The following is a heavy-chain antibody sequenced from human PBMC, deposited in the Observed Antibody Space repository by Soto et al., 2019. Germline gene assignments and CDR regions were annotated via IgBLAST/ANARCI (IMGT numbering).Heavy chain of an antibody. V-gene: IGHV4-31*03. D-gene: IGHD6-6*01. Sequence: SETLSLTCTVSGGSISSGGYYWSWIRQHPGKGLEWIGYIYYSGSTYFNPSLKSRLTISVDTSKNQFSLQLSSVTAADTAVYYCARAGHSSSSEGANCFDPWGQGTLVTVSS. CDR2: IYYSGST. CDR1: GGSISSGGYY. J-gene: IGHJ5*02. CDR3: ARAGHSSSSEGANCFDP.